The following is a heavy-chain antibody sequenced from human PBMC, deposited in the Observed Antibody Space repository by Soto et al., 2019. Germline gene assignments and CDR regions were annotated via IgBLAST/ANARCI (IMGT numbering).Heavy chain of an antibody. J-gene: IGHJ4*02. CDR1: GGSISSSSYY. D-gene: IGHD7-27*01. CDR2: IYYSGST. V-gene: IGHV4-39*01. Sequence: SETLSLTCTVSGGSISSSSYYWGWIRQPPGKGLEWIGSIYYSGSTYYNPSLKSRVTISVDTSKNQFSLKLSSVTAADTAVYYCARRGWGKYYFDYWGQGTLVTVSS. CDR3: ARRGWGKYYFDY.